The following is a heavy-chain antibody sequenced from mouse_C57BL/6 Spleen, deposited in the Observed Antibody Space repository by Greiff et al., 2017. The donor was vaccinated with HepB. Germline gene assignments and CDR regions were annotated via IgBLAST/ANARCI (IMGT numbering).Heavy chain of an antibody. V-gene: IGHV3-6*01. Sequence: ESGPGLVKPSQSLSLTCSVTGYSITSGYYWNWIRQFPGNKLEWMGYISYDGSNNYNPSLKNRISITRDTSKNQFFLKLNSVTTEDTATYYCARSGTYVRYFDVWGTGTTVTVSS. D-gene: IGHD5-1*01. CDR2: ISYDGSN. CDR1: GYSITSGYY. CDR3: ARSGTYVRYFDV. J-gene: IGHJ1*03.